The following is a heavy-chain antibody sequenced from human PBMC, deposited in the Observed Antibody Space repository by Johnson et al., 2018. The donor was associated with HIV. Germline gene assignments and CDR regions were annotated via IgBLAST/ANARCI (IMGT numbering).Heavy chain of an antibody. J-gene: IGHJ3*02. CDR3: ARDKGIAARLGAFDI. CDR2: ISYDGSDK. CDR1: GFTFSSYG. D-gene: IGHD6-6*01. V-gene: IGHV3-30*03. Sequence: QVQLVESGGGVVQPGRSLRLSCAASGFTFSSYGMNWVRQAPGKGLEWVAVISYDGSDKYYADSVKGRFTISRDNSKNTLYLQMNSLRAEDTAVYYCARDKGIAARLGAFDIWGQGTMVTVSS.